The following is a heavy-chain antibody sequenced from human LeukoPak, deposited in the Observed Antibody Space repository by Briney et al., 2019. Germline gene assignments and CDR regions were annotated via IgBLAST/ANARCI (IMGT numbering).Heavy chain of an antibody. D-gene: IGHD3-3*01. J-gene: IGHJ6*03. CDR3: ARVLFKDYDFWSGYYRDYYYYYYMDV. V-gene: IGHV1-18*01. CDR1: GYTFTSYG. Sequence: GASVKVSCKASGYTFTSYGISWVRQAPGQGLEWMGWISAYNGNTNYAQKLQGRVTMTTGTSTSTAYMELRSLRSDDTAVYYCARVLFKDYDFWSGYYRDYYYYYYMDVWGKGTTVTVSS. CDR2: ISAYNGNT.